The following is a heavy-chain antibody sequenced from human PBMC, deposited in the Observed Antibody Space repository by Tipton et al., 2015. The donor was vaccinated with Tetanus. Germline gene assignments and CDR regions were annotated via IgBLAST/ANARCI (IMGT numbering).Heavy chain of an antibody. D-gene: IGHD3-10*01. V-gene: IGHV4-31*03. CDR2: IYYGGST. Sequence: TLSLTCTVSGGSISSGGYYWSWIRQHPGKGLEWIGYIYYGGSTYYNPSLKSRVTISVDTSKNQFSLKLSSVTAADTAVYYCARVSQFGGEPAAFDIWGQGTMVTVSS. CDR1: GGSISSGGYY. CDR3: ARVSQFGGEPAAFDI. J-gene: IGHJ3*02.